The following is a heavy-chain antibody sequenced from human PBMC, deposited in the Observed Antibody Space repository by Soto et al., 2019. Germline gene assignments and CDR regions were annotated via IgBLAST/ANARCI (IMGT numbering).Heavy chain of an antibody. CDR1: GFSLTTSGVG. J-gene: IGHJ4*02. CDR3: AHRGYMYGNWDHGYFDY. Sequence: QITLKESGPPRVKPTQTLALTCTFSGFSLTTSGVGVGWIRKTPGRALEWLAVIYWDDDKRYSPSLKSRLTITKDTSKNQVVLTMAYMDPVDTGTYFCAHRGYMYGNWDHGYFDYWGQGTLVTVSS. V-gene: IGHV2-5*02. D-gene: IGHD7-27*01. CDR2: IYWDDDK.